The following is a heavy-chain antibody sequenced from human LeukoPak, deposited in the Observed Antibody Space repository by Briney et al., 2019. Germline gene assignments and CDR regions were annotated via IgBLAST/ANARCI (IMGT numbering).Heavy chain of an antibody. J-gene: IGHJ4*02. D-gene: IGHD2-21*02. CDR1: VYMITGYY. V-gene: IGHV1-2*02. CDR2: INPNSGGT. Sequence: ASVKVSCTPSVYMITGYYMSWVRQAPGQGLEWMGWINPNSGGTNYAQKFQGRVTMTRDTSISTAYMELSSLRSDDTAVYYCATGCCSGDSFTFFDYWGQGTLVTVSS. CDR3: ATGCCSGDSFTFFDY.